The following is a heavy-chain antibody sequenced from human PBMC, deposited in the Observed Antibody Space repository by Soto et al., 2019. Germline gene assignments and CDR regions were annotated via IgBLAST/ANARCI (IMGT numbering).Heavy chain of an antibody. CDR3: ARVVPGAEAWFGP. V-gene: IGHV1-18*01. Sequence: GASVKASCKTSGYTFSNYGITWVRQAPGQPLEWLGWISLYSDGTNYAQTFQGRVSMTTDTSTPTAYMELRSLRSDDTAVYYCARVVPGAEAWFGPWGQGTLVTVSS. J-gene: IGHJ5*02. CDR2: ISLYSDGT. CDR1: GYTFSNYG. D-gene: IGHD2-2*01.